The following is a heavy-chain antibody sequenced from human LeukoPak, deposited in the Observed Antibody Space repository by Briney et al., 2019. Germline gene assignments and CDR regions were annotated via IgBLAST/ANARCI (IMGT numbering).Heavy chain of an antibody. Sequence: PGGSLRLSCAASGFTFSSYWMHWVRQAPGKGLVWVSRINSDGSSTSYADSVKGRFTISRDNAKNTVYLQMNSLRAEDTAVYYCAKPGRMDYFDYWGQGTLVTVSS. CDR2: INSDGSST. D-gene: IGHD1-1*01. CDR1: GFTFSSYW. CDR3: AKPGRMDYFDY. J-gene: IGHJ4*02. V-gene: IGHV3-74*01.